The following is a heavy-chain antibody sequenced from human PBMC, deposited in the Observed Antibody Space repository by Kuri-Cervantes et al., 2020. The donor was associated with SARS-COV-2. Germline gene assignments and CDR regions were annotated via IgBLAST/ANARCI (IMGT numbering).Heavy chain of an antibody. CDR2: FYYSGTS. Sequence: SETLSLTCTVSGGSINSGSYYWGWIRQPPGKGLEWIGSFYYSGTSYYNPSLKSRVTISVDTSTNQFSLKLSSVTAADTAVYYCARGKGGDNDWFDPWGQGTLVTVSS. J-gene: IGHJ5*02. CDR3: ARGKGGDNDWFDP. CDR1: GGSINSGSYY. D-gene: IGHD1-26*01. V-gene: IGHV4-39*01.